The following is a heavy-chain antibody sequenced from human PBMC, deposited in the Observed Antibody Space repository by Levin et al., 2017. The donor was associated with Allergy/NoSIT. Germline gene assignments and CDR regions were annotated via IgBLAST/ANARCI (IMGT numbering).Heavy chain of an antibody. V-gene: IGHV3-30*18. J-gene: IGHJ4*02. CDR3: AKDHDFWSAFAEGDY. CDR2: ISSDGNSK. D-gene: IGHD3-3*01. CDR1: GFTFSSYG. Sequence: QPGGSLRLSCAASGFTFSSYGMHWVRQAPGKGLEWVAVISSDGNSKFYADSVKGRFTISRDNSKNTLYLQMNSLRAEDTAVYYCAKDHDFWSAFAEGDYWGQGTLVTVSS.